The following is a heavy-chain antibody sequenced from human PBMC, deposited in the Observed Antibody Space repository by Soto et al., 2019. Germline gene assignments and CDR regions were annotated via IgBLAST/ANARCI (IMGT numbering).Heavy chain of an antibody. CDR3: ARTTAVPNSLRSRYFFDY. D-gene: IGHD4-17*01. J-gene: IGHJ4*02. CDR2: VYYSGTT. CDR1: GGSVSNKTYY. Sequence: SETLSLTCSVSGGSVSNKTYYWSWIRQPPGKRLEWIGYVYYSGTTNYNPSLKSRVTISVDLSKNQFSRRLSAVTTADTALYYCARTTAVPNSLRSRYFFDYWGQGTLVTVSS. V-gene: IGHV4-61*01.